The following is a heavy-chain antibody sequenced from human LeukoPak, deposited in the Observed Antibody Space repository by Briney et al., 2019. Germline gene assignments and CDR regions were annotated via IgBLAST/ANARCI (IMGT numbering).Heavy chain of an antibody. CDR2: IGIDSGNT. J-gene: IGHJ4*02. Sequence: QAGGSLRLSCAASGFTFSDYSMNWVRQAPGKGLEWISYIGIDSGNTNYADSVKGRFTISGDKAKNSLYLQMNSLRVEDTAMYYCARDYKYAFDNWGQGTLVTVSS. CDR1: GFTFSDYS. CDR3: ARDYKYAFDN. V-gene: IGHV3-48*01. D-gene: IGHD5-24*01.